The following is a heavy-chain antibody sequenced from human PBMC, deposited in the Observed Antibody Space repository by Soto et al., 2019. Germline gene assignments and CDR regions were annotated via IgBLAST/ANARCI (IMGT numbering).Heavy chain of an antibody. V-gene: IGHV1-58*01. CDR3: AADPGYSYGPPSPDYYYYGMDV. CDR2: IVVGSGNT. J-gene: IGHJ6*02. CDR1: GFTFTSSA. Sequence: GASVKVSCKASGFTFTSSAVQWVRQARGQRLEWIGWIVVGSGNTNYAQKFQERVTITRDMSTSTAYMELSSLRSEDTAVYYCAADPGYSYGPPSPDYYYYGMDVWGQGTTVTVSS. D-gene: IGHD5-18*01.